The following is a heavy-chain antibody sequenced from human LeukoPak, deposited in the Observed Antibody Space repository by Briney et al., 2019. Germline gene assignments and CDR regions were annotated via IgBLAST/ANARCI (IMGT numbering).Heavy chain of an antibody. J-gene: IGHJ2*01. CDR1: GGSISSHY. D-gene: IGHD1-26*01. Sequence: PSETLSHTCTVSGGSISSHYWSWIRQPPGKGLEWIGYIYYSGSTNYNPSLKSRVTISVGPSKNQFSLKLSSVTAADTAVYYCARRGRGRWETDWYFDLWGRGTLVTVSS. V-gene: IGHV4-59*11. CDR2: IYYSGST. CDR3: ARRGRGRWETDWYFDL.